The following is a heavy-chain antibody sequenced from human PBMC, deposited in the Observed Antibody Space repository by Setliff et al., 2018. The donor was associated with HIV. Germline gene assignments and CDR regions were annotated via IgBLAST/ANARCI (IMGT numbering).Heavy chain of an antibody. V-gene: IGHV3-33*01. J-gene: IGHJ6*04. D-gene: IGHD3-10*01. Sequence: GGSLRLSCGASGFTFSTHAMHWVRQAPGKALEWVAYIWYDGSNKYYADSVKGRFAISRDNSKNTLYLQMDSLRAEDTALYYCTSDIPFGDLLMLQAYMDVWGKGTTVTVSS. CDR1: GFTFSTHA. CDR2: IWYDGSNK. CDR3: TSDIPFGDLLMLQAYMDV.